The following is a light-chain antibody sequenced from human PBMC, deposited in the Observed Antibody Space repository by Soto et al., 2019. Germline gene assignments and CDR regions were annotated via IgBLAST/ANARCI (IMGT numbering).Light chain of an antibody. V-gene: IGKV3-15*01. J-gene: IGKJ2*01. CDR1: QSISSN. Sequence: EIVLTQSPATLSVSPGEGATLSCRASQSISSNLAWYQHKPGQAPRLLIFGASTRATGIPARFSGSGSGTEFTLTISTLQSEDFAVYYCQQYNNWSPLMYTFGQGTKLEIK. CDR3: QQYNNWSPLMYT. CDR2: GAS.